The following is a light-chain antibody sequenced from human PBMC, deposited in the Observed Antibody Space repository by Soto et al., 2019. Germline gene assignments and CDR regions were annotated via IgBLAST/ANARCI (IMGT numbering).Light chain of an antibody. Sequence: QMTQSPSTVSASVGYRVTITCRASHIIASWLSWLQQRPGTGPKLLVYPTSTLQTGVPSRFSGSGSGTHFTLTISSVHPEDFATYYCQQSYSTPRTFGQGTKVDIK. CDR2: PTS. V-gene: IGKV1-39*01. CDR1: HIIASW. CDR3: QQSYSTPRT. J-gene: IGKJ1*01.